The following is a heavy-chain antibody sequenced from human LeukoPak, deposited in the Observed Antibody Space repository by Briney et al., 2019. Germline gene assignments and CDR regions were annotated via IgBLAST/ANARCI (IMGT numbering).Heavy chain of an antibody. Sequence: SVKVSCKASGYTFTSYGISWVRQAPGQGLEWMGGIIPIFGTANYAQKFQGRVTITADESTSTAYMELSSLRSEDTAVYYCARAHSWSSSASFDYWGQGTLVTVSS. CDR3: ARAHSWSSSASFDY. CDR1: GYTFTSYG. CDR2: IIPIFGTA. J-gene: IGHJ4*02. D-gene: IGHD6-6*01. V-gene: IGHV1-69*13.